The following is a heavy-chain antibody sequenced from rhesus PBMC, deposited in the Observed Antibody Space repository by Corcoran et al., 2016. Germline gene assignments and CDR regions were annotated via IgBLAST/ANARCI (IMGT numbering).Heavy chain of an antibody. Sequence: EVLLVESGGGLVQPGGSLRLSCAASGFTFSCSGMSWVRQAPGKGLEWISFISNGGCSNTSYADSVKGRFTVSRDNSKNTLSLRMNSLRAEDTAVYYCARHFDYWGQGVLVTVSS. CDR2: ISNGGCSNT. CDR1: GFTFSCSG. V-gene: IGHV3S5*01. CDR3: ARHFDY. J-gene: IGHJ4*01.